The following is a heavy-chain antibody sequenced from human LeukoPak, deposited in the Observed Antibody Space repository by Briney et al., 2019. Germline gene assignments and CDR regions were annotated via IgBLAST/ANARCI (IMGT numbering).Heavy chain of an antibody. Sequence: ASVKVSCKASGYTFSGNHVHWLRQAPGQGLEWKGWIDPNSGDTMYAQKFQDRVTMTSDTSINTAYMELSGLRSDDTAVYFCAKEADIVSFDLWGRGTLVTVSS. CDR2: IDPNSGDT. CDR3: AKEADIVSFDL. CDR1: GYTFSGNH. V-gene: IGHV1-2*02. D-gene: IGHD2-15*01. J-gene: IGHJ2*01.